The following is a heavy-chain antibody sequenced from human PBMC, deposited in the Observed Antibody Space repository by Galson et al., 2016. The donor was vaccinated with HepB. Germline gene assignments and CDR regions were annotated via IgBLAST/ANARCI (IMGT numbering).Heavy chain of an antibody. J-gene: IGHJ4*02. CDR2: ISGHGGSA. CDR3: ATGLSPH. Sequence: SLRLSCAVSEIQFSNFVMSWVRQIPGKGLEWVAGISGHGGSAYYPDSVRGRFAISQDNSNNTVFLHMSGLRVEDLATCYCATGLSPHWGQGTLVTIAS. D-gene: IGHD6-19*01. V-gene: IGHV3-23*01. CDR1: EIQFSNFV.